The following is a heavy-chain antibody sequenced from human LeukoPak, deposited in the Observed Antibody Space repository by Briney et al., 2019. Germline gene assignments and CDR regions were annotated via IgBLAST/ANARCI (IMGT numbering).Heavy chain of an antibody. J-gene: IGHJ4*02. V-gene: IGHV3-9*01. D-gene: IGHD6-13*01. CDR1: GFTFDDYA. CDR2: TSWNSGSI. CDR3: AKDKVAAAGFDY. Sequence: PGGSLRLSCAASGFTFDDYAMHWVRQAPGKGLEWVSGTSWNSGSIGYADSVKGRFTISRDNAKNSLYLQMNSLRAEDTALYYCAKDKVAAAGFDYWGQGTLVTVSS.